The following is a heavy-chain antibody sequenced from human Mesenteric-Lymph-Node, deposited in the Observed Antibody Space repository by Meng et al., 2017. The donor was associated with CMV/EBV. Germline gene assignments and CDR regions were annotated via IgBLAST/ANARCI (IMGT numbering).Heavy chain of an antibody. D-gene: IGHD2-2*01. V-gene: IGHV4-34*01. CDR3: ARDSRGPDQQH. CDR1: VGSFSDYY. Sequence: LTCAVDVGSFSDYYWGWIRQPPGKGLEWIGEIYHSGGTNYNPSLKSRVTISVDKSKNQFSLKLSSVTAADTAVYYCARDSRGPDQQHWGRGTLVTVSS. CDR2: IYHSGGT. J-gene: IGHJ1*01.